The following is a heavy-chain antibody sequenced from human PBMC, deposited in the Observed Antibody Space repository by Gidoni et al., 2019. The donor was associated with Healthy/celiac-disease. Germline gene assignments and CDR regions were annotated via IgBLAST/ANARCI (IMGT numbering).Heavy chain of an antibody. D-gene: IGHD2-15*01. CDR3: ARAYCSGGSCYYDWGYYYYYGMDV. J-gene: IGHJ6*02. Sequence: EVQLVESGGGLVQPGGSLRLSCAASGFTFRSYWMSWVRQAPGKGLEWVANIKQDGSEKYYVDSVKGRFTISRDNAKNSLYLQMNSLRAEDTAVYYCARAYCSGGSCYYDWGYYYYYGMDVWGQGTTVTVSS. CDR2: IKQDGSEK. CDR1: GFTFRSYW. V-gene: IGHV3-7*04.